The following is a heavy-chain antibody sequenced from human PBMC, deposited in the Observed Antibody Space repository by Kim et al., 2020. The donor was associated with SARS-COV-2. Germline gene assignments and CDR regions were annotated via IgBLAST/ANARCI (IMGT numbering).Heavy chain of an antibody. D-gene: IGHD3-10*01. J-gene: IGHJ4*02. CDR3: ARVAGVLLWFGEGPGYFDY. V-gene: IGHV3-11*06. Sequence: GRFTISRDNAKNSLYLQMNSLRAEDTAVYYCARVAGVLLWFGEGPGYFDYWGQGTLVTVSS.